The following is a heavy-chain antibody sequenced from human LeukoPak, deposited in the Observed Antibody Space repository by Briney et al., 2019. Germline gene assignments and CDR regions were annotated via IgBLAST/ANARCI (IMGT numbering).Heavy chain of an antibody. CDR2: IYTSGST. CDR3: AGRYYDFWSGHPRANYFDY. Sequence: SETLSLTCTVSGGSISSYYWSWIRQPVGKGLEWIERIYTSGSTNYNPSLKSRVTMSVDTSKNQFSLKLSSVTAADTAVYYCAGRYYDFWSGHPRANYFDYWGQGTLATVSS. V-gene: IGHV4-4*07. CDR1: GGSISSYY. J-gene: IGHJ4*02. D-gene: IGHD3-3*01.